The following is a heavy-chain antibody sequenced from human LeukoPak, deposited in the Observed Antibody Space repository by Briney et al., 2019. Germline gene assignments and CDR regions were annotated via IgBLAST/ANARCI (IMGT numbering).Heavy chain of an antibody. CDR1: GGSIRSSSYY. V-gene: IGHV4-39*01. J-gene: IGHJ4*02. CDR3: ARHSGSYWSHFDY. Sequence: SETLSLTCSVSGGSIRSSSYYWGWIRQPPGKGLEWIGSIYYSGSIYYSPSLKSRVIISVDTSKNQFSLKLRSVTAADTAVYYCARHSGSYWSHFDYWGQGTLVTVSS. CDR2: IYYSGSI. D-gene: IGHD1-26*01.